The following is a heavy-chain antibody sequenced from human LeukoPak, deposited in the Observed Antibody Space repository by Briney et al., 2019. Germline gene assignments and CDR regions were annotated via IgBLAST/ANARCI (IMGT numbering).Heavy chain of an antibody. CDR2: IRYDGSNK. CDR1: GFTFSSYG. J-gene: IGHJ3*02. V-gene: IGHV3-30*02. Sequence: PGGSLRLSCAASGFTFSSYGMHWVRQAPGKGLEWVAFIRYDGSNKYYADSVKGRFTISRDNSKNTLYLQLNSLRVEDTAVYYCAKSGRYCSGGSCYYVDIWGQGTMVTVSS. CDR3: AKSGRYCSGGSCYYVDI. D-gene: IGHD2-15*01.